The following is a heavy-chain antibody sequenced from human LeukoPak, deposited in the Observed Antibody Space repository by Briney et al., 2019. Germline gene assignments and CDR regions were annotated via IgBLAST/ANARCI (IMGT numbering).Heavy chain of an antibody. CDR3: ARVGGAFDI. CDR2: FYTSGNN. V-gene: IGHV4-4*07. D-gene: IGHD3-16*01. CDR1: GGSISIYY. Sequence: SETLSLTCTVSGGSISIYYWNWIRQPAGKGLEWIGRFYTSGNNIYNPSLKGRVTMSADTSKNQFSLSLISVTAADTAIYYCARVGGAFDIWGQGTMVTVSS. J-gene: IGHJ3*02.